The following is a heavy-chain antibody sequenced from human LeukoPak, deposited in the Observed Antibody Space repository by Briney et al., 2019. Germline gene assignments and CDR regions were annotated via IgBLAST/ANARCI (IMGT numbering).Heavy chain of an antibody. D-gene: IGHD3-22*01. CDR2: ISYDGGNK. CDR1: GFTFSSYA. J-gene: IGHJ4*02. Sequence: GRSLRLSCAASGFTFSSYAMQWVRQAPGKGLEWVAIISYDGGNKYYADSVKGRFTISRDNSKNTLYLQMNSLRGEDTAVYYCAKVMGYGSSGYINYWGQGTLVTVSS. V-gene: IGHV3-30-3*01. CDR3: AKVMGYGSSGYINY.